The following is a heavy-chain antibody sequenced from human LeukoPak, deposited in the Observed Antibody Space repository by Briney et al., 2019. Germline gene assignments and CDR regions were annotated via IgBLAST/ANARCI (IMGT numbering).Heavy chain of an antibody. J-gene: IGHJ3*02. V-gene: IGHV3-73*01. CDR1: GFTFSGSP. D-gene: IGHD3-22*01. CDR2: IRSKANSYAT. Sequence: GGSLRLSCAASGFTFSGSPMHWVRQASGKGLEWVGRIRSKANSYATAYAASVKGRFTISRDDSKNTAYLQMNSLKTEDTAVYYCTRRGYDFSGYTFDIWRQGTMVTVSS. CDR3: TRRGYDFSGYTFDI.